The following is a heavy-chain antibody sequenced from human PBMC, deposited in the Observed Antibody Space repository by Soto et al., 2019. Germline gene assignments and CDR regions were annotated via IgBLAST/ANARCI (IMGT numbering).Heavy chain of an antibody. J-gene: IGHJ4*02. CDR1: GYSFTSYW. CDR2: IYPGDSDT. CDR3: ARSGPYSSSWYRAGPNPNFDY. Sequence: GESLKISCKGSGYSFTSYWIGWVRQMPGKGLEWMGIIYPGDSDTRYSPSFQGQVTISADKSISTAYLQWSSLKASDTAMYYCARSGPYSSSWYRAGPNPNFDYWGQGTLVTVSS. D-gene: IGHD6-13*01. V-gene: IGHV5-51*01.